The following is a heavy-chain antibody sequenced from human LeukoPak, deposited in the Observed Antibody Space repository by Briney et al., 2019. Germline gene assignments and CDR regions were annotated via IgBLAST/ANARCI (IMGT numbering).Heavy chain of an antibody. CDR2: VCHTGIS. D-gene: IGHD5-24*01. J-gene: IGHJ4*02. V-gene: IGHV4-59*01. CDR3: ARDRDGYNYIDS. CDR1: GGSISSYC. Sequence: SETLSLTCTVSGGSISSYCWSRIRQSPGTGLQWIGHVCHTGISNSNPSFKGRVTISVDMSKNQFSLRLSSVTAADTAVYYCARDRDGYNYIDSWGQGTLVTVSS.